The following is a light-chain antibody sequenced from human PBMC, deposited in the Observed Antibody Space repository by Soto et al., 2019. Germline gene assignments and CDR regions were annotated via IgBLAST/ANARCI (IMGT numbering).Light chain of an antibody. Sequence: EIVLTQSPGTLSLSPGERATLSCRASQSVSNSYLAWYQQIPGQAPRLLIYGASTRATGIPDRFSGSGSGTDFTLTISRLEPEDFAVYYCQQYGTSPWTFGQGTKVEIK. CDR3: QQYGTSPWT. CDR1: QSVSNSY. CDR2: GAS. V-gene: IGKV3-20*01. J-gene: IGKJ1*01.